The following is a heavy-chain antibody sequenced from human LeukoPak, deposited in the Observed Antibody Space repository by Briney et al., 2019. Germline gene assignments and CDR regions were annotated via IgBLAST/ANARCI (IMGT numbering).Heavy chain of an antibody. D-gene: IGHD1-1*01. CDR2: INGHGTTT. CDR1: GFTFENFW. CDR3: LKRGSDWTYWYFDL. J-gene: IGHJ2*01. V-gene: IGHV3-74*01. Sequence: GGSLRLSCAASGFTFENFWIHWVRQGPGKELVWVSRINGHGTTTGYADSVKGGFTISRDNAKNTVYLQMNSLRVEDTAIYYCLKRGSDWTYWYFDLWGRGTRVTVSS.